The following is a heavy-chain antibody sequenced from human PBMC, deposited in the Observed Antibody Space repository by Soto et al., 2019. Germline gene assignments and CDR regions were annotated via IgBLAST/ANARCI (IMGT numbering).Heavy chain of an antibody. Sequence: PSETLSLTCTVSGGAITKTNYYLTWIRQRPGDGLEWLGYVSYSGSAHYHPSLGSRVSMSLDASANKVSLRLTSATAADTAVYFCLRKAGSTYGSPFDSSCHGPLVTVSS. J-gene: IGHJ4*03. CDR1: GGAITKTNYY. V-gene: IGHV4-31*03. CDR2: VSYSGSA. CDR3: LRKAGSTYGSPFDS. D-gene: IGHD5-18*01.